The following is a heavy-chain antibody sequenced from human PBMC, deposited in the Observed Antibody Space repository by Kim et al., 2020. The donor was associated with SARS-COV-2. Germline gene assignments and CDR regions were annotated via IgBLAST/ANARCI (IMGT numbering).Heavy chain of an antibody. D-gene: IGHD3-10*01. V-gene: IGHV3-23*01. CDR3: AKARQNVLLWFGELPDHPFDY. J-gene: IGHJ4*02. Sequence: FTISRDNSKNTLYLQMNSLRAEDTAVYYCAKARQNVLLWFGELPDHPFDYWGQGTLVTVSS.